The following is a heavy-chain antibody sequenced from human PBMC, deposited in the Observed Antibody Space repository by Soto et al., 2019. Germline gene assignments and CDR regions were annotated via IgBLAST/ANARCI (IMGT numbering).Heavy chain of an antibody. Sequence: QVQLVQSGAEVRKPGSSVRVSCKASGGSFNRHTISWVRQAPGQGLEWMGGIIPIFGTANHAQKFQGRVTIIADESTSTVYMELSSLRSDDTTIYHCARGWGYDSTDYYYAYWGQGTLVIVSS. CDR2: IIPIFGTA. D-gene: IGHD3-22*01. J-gene: IGHJ4*02. CDR1: GGSFNRHT. CDR3: ARGWGYDSTDYYYAY. V-gene: IGHV1-69*01.